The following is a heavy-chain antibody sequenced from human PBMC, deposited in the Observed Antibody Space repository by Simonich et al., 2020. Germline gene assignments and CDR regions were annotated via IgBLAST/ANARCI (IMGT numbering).Heavy chain of an antibody. CDR2: ISISSSYI. J-gene: IGHJ6*02. CDR3: AGGVYCSSTSCSTYYYYGTDV. Sequence: EVQLVESGGGLVKPGGSLRLSCAASGFTFSSYSMNWVRQAPGKGLEWVSSISISSSYIYYADSVKGRFTNSRDNAKNSRYLKMNSLRAEDTAVYYCAGGVYCSSTSCSTYYYYGTDVWGQGTTVTVSS. D-gene: IGHD2-2*01. CDR1: GFTFSSYS. V-gene: IGHV3-21*01.